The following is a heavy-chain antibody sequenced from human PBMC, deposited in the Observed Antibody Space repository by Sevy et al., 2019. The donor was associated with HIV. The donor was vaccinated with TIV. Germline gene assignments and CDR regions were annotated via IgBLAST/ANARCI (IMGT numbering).Heavy chain of an antibody. D-gene: IGHD3-3*01. CDR3: ARGVGYDFWSGYYDTDYYYYGMDV. CDR1: GGSISSYY. J-gene: IGHJ6*02. V-gene: IGHV4-59*01. Sequence: SETLSLTCTVSGGSISSYYWSWIRQPPGKGLEWIGYIYYSGSTNYNPSLKSRVTISVDTSENQFSLKLSSVTAADTAVYYCARGVGYDFWSGYYDTDYYYYGMDVWGQGTTVTVSS. CDR2: IYYSGST.